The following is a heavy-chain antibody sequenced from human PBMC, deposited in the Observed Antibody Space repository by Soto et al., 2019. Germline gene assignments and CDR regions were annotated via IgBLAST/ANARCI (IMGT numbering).Heavy chain of an antibody. CDR3: ARCRWELLNFDY. D-gene: IGHD1-26*01. CDR1: GGSVISGSYY. Sequence: SETLSLTCTVSGGSVISGSYYWSLIRQPPGKGLEWIGYIYYSGSTNYNPSLKSRVTISVDTSKNQFSLKLSSVTAADTAVYYCARCRWELLNFDYWGQGTLVTVSS. V-gene: IGHV4-61*01. J-gene: IGHJ4*02. CDR2: IYYSGST.